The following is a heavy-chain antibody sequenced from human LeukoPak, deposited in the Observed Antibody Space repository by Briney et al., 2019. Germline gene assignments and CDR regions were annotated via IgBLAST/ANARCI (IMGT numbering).Heavy chain of an antibody. V-gene: IGHV3-20*04. CDR1: GFTFSSYN. Sequence: GGSLRLSCAASGFTFSSYNMNWVRQAPGKGLEWVSGINWNGGSTGYADSVKGRFTISRDNAKNSLYLQMNSLRAEDTALYYCAKYGSGSYYYYYMDVWGKGTTVTVSS. D-gene: IGHD3-10*01. CDR3: AKYGSGSYYYYYMDV. CDR2: INWNGGST. J-gene: IGHJ6*03.